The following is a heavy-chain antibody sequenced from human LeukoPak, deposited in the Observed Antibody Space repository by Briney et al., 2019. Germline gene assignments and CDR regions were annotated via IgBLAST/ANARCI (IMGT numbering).Heavy chain of an antibody. CDR2: KGSGTVTI. CDR1: GFTFSSYS. CDR3: ARDEGYSGYVQDY. Sequence: SLRPACAPSGFTFSSYSMNWVSQAPGKWLELASYKGSGTVTIYYADSVKGRFTISRDNEKNSLYMQMNSLRDEDTAVYYCARDEGYSGYVQDYWGQGTLVTVSS. D-gene: IGHD5-12*01. J-gene: IGHJ4*02. V-gene: IGHV3-48*02.